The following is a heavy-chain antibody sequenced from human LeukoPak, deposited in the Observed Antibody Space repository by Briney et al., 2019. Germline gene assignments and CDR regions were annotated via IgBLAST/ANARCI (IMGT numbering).Heavy chain of an antibody. Sequence: PSETLSLTCTVSGGSISSYYWSWIRQPPGKGLEWIGYIYYSGSTNYNPSLKSRVTISVDTSKNQFSLKLSSVTAADTAVYYCARDLNRGTSGFDYWGQGTLVTVSS. CDR1: GGSISSYY. V-gene: IGHV4-59*01. J-gene: IGHJ4*02. CDR3: ARDLNRGTSGFDY. CDR2: IYYSGST. D-gene: IGHD1-14*01.